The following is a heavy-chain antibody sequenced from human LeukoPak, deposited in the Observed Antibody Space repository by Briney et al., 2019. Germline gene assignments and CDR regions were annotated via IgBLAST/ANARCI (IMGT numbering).Heavy chain of an antibody. J-gene: IGHJ3*02. CDR1: GGSISSSSYY. CDR2: IYYSGST. CDR3: ARVDYGDYGGGDAFDI. V-gene: IGHV4-39*01. Sequence: SSETLSLTCTVSGGSISSSSYYWGWIRQPPGKGLEWIGSIYYSGSTYYNPSLKSRVTISVDTSKNQFSLKLSSVTAADTAVYYCARVDYGDYGGGDAFDIWGQGTMVTVSS. D-gene: IGHD4-17*01.